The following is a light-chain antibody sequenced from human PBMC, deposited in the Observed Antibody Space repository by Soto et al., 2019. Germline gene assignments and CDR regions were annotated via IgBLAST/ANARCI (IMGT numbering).Light chain of an antibody. CDR2: EVS. CDR3: QSFAGGDILRV. V-gene: IGLV2-8*01. J-gene: IGLJ2*01. Sequence: QSALTQPPSASGSPGQSVTISCTGTSNDVGGYNYVSWFQHHPGKAPKLMIYEVSQRPSGVPDPFSGSKSGNTASLTVSGLQAEDEADYFCQSFAGGDILRVFGGGTKLTVL. CDR1: SNDVGGYNY.